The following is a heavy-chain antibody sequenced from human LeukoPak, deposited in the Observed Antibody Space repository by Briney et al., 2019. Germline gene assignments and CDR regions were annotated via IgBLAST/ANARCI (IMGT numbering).Heavy chain of an antibody. CDR2: ISSNGGST. Sequence: GRSLRLSCSASGFTFSSYAMHWVRQAPGKGLEYVSAISSNGGSTYYADSVKGRFTISRDNSKNMLYLQMSSLRAEDTAVYYCVKDGSGSYYDYWGQGTLVTVSS. D-gene: IGHD3-10*01. V-gene: IGHV3-64D*06. CDR1: GFTFSSYA. CDR3: VKDGSGSYYDY. J-gene: IGHJ4*02.